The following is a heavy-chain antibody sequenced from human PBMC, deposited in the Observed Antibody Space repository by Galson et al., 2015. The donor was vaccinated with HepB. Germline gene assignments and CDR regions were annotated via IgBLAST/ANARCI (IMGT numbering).Heavy chain of an antibody. CDR1: GFTFSSYG. Sequence: SLRLSCAASGFTFSSYGMHWVRQAPGKGLEWVAVIWYDGSNKYYADSVKGRFTISRDNSKNTPYLQMNSLRAEDTAVYYCARDRRGNSYGGYFQHWGQGTLVTVSS. D-gene: IGHD4-23*01. CDR3: ARDRRGNSYGGYFQH. V-gene: IGHV3-33*08. CDR2: IWYDGSNK. J-gene: IGHJ1*01.